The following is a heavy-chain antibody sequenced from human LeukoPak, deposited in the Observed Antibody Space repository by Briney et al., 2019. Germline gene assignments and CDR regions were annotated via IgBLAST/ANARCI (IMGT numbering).Heavy chain of an antibody. V-gene: IGHV5-51*01. CDR2: IYPRDSHT. D-gene: IGHD3-10*01. Sequence: PGESLKISCKGSGYSFTSYWIGWVRQMPGKGPEWMGIIYPRDSHTRYSPPFQGQVTISVDQSINTAYLQWSSLKASDTAMYYCARKASGLPIDYWGQGTLVTVSS. CDR3: ARKASGLPIDY. CDR1: GYSFTSYW. J-gene: IGHJ4*02.